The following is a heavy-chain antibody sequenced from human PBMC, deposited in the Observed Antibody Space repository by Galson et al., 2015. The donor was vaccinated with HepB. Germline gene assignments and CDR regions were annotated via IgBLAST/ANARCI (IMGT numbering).Heavy chain of an antibody. D-gene: IGHD6-13*01. CDR1: GFTFSLYS. CDR2: ISTSSGYI. J-gene: IGHJ4*02. V-gene: IGHV3-21*01. CDR3: ARFMSGYSSSWLDY. Sequence: SLRLSCAASGFTFSLYSMNWVRQAPGKGLEWVSYISTSSGYIYYAVAVKGRFTISRDNAKNSLYLQMNSLTAEDTAVYFCARFMSGYSSSWLDYWGQGTLVTVSS.